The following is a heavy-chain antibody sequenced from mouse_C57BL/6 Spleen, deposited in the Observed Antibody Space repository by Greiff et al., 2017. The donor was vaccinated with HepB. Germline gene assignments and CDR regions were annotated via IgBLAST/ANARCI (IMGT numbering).Heavy chain of an antibody. J-gene: IGHJ2*01. CDR3: ARGRYSNYMYYFDY. CDR2: INPGSGGT. CDR1: GYAFTNYL. D-gene: IGHD2-5*01. V-gene: IGHV1-54*01. Sequence: VKLQESGAELVRPGTSVKVSCKASGYAFTNYLIEWVKQRPGQGLEWIGVINPGSGGTNYNEKFKGKATLTADKSSSTAYMQLSSLTSEDSAVYFCARGRYSNYMYYFDYWGQGTTLTVSS.